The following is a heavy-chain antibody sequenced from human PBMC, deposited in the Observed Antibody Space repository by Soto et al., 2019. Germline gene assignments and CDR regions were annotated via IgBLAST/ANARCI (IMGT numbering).Heavy chain of an antibody. CDR2: IYYSGST. CDR3: ARQRIYSSSSGLTDY. V-gene: IGHV4-39*01. J-gene: IGHJ4*02. CDR1: GGSISSSSYY. Sequence: SETLSLTCTVSGGSISSSSYYWGWIRQPPGKGLEWIGSIYYSGSTYYNPSLKSRVTISVDTSKNQFSLKLSSVTAADTAVYYCARQRIYSSSSGLTDYWGQGTLVTVSS. D-gene: IGHD6-6*01.